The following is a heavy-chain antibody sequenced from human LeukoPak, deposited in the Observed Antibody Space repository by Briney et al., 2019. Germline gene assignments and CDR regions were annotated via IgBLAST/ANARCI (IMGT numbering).Heavy chain of an antibody. CDR3: ARGYYGSSAYYYDY. CDR1: GGSISSSSYY. D-gene: IGHD3-22*01. CDR2: IYYSGST. J-gene: IGHJ4*02. V-gene: IGHV4-39*01. Sequence: SETLSLTCTVSGGSISSSSYYWGWIRQPPGKGLEWIGSIYYSGSTYYNPSLKSRVTISVDTSKNQFSLKLSSVTAADTAVYYCARGYYGSSAYYYDYWGQGTLVTVSS.